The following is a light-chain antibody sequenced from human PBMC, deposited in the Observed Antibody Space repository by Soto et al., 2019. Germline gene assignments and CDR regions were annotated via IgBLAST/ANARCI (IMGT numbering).Light chain of an antibody. Sequence: DIVMTQSPDSLAVSLGERATINCKSSQSVLYSSNNKNYLAWYQQKPGQPPNLLIYWASTRESGVPDRFSGSGSGTDFPLTISSLQAEDVAVYYCQQYYSLPFTFGPGTKVDIK. CDR2: WAS. CDR1: QSVLYSSNNKNY. V-gene: IGKV4-1*01. CDR3: QQYYSLPFT. J-gene: IGKJ3*01.